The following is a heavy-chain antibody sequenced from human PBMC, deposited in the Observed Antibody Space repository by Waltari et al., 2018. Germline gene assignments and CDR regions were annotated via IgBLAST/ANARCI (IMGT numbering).Heavy chain of an antibody. CDR1: GGSFSGYY. CDR3: AGYSDYYYYMDG. Sequence: QVQLQQWGAGLLKPSETLSLTCAVYGGSFSGYYWSWIRQPPGKGLEWIGEINHSGSTNYNPALKSRVTRSVDTSKNQFSLKLSSVTAADTAVYYCAGYSDYYYYMDGWGKGTTVTVSS. D-gene: IGHD5-12*01. CDR2: INHSGST. V-gene: IGHV4-34*01. J-gene: IGHJ6*03.